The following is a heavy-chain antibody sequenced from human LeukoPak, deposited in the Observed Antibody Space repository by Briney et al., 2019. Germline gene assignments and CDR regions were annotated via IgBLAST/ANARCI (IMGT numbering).Heavy chain of an antibody. CDR2: ITNGGST. CDR3: ARDRLHYDSLTGYPAD. V-gene: IGHV3-23*01. Sequence: GGSLLLSCAASGFSFKNYAMSWVRQAPGKGLEWVAGITNGGSTYFADSVKGRFTISGDTSKNTLYLQMNSLRAEDTAVYYCARDRLHYDSLTGYPADWGQGTLVTVSS. CDR1: GFSFKNYA. J-gene: IGHJ4*02. D-gene: IGHD3-9*01.